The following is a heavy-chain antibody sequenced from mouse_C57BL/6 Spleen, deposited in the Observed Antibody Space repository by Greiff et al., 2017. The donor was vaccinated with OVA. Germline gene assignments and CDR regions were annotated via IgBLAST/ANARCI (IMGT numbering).Heavy chain of an antibody. CDR2: IYPSDSET. J-gene: IGHJ2*01. D-gene: IGHD1-1*01. V-gene: IGHV1-61*01. CDR1: GYTFTSYW. Sequence: QVQLQQPGAELVRPGYSVKLSCKASGYTFTSYWMDWVKQRPGQGLEWIGNIYPSDSETHYNQKFKDKATLTVDKSSSTAYMQLSSLTSEDSAVYYCALLYGSSPFFDYWGQGTTLTVSS. CDR3: ALLYGSSPFFDY.